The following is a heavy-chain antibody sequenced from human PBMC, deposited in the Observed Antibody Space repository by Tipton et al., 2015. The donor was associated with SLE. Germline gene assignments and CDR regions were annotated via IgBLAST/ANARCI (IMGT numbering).Heavy chain of an antibody. V-gene: IGHV3-48*01. CDR2: ISSSSSTI. CDR3: AKDRELAVEYYFDY. Sequence: GSLRLSCAASGFTFSSYSMNWVRQAPGKGLEWVSYISSSSSTIYYADSVKGRFTISRDNSKNMLYLEMSSLRAEDTAIYYCAKDRELAVEYYFDYWGQGTLVTVSS. J-gene: IGHJ4*02. CDR1: GFTFSSYS. D-gene: IGHD2-15*01.